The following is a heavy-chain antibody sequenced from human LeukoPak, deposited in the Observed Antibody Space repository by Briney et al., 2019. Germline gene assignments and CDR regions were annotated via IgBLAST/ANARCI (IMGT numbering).Heavy chain of an antibody. V-gene: IGHV4-34*01. J-gene: IGHJ5*02. CDR3: ARRLVYIRTMVRSGYPNWFDP. CDR1: GGSFSGYY. D-gene: IGHD3-10*01. Sequence: SQTLSLTCAVYGGSFSGYYWSWIRQPPGKGLEWIGEINHSGSTNYNPSLNTRVTISVDTSKNKFSLKLSYVTVADTAVYFCARRLVYIRTMVRSGYPNWFDPWGQGTLVTVSS. CDR2: INHSGST.